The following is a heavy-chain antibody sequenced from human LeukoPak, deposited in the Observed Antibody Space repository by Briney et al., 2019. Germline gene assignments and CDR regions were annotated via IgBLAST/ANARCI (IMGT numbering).Heavy chain of an antibody. J-gene: IGHJ5*02. CDR3: AKGRDKYQLLSKNWFDP. CDR2: XXWNSGSI. D-gene: IGHD2-2*01. V-gene: IGHV3-9*01. CDR1: GFTFDDYA. Sequence: GGSLRLSCAASGFTFDDYAMHWVRQAPGKXXXXXXXXXWNSGSIGYADSVKGRFTISRDNAKNSLYLQMNSLRAEDTALYYCAKGRDKYQLLSKNWFDPWGQGTLVTVSS.